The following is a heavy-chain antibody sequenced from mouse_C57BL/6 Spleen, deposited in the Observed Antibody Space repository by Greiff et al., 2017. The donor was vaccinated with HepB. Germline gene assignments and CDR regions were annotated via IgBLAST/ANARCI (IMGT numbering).Heavy chain of an antibody. D-gene: IGHD3-3*01. J-gene: IGHJ4*01. CDR2: INPYNGGT. V-gene: IGHV1-19*01. CDR3: ARSELLGAMDY. CDR1: GYTFTDYY. Sequence: EVQGVESGPVLVKPGASVKMSCKASGYTFTDYYMNWVKQSHGKSLEWIGVINPYNGGTSYNQKFKGKATLTVDKSSSTAYMELNSLTSEDSAVYYCARSELLGAMDYWGQGTSVTVSS.